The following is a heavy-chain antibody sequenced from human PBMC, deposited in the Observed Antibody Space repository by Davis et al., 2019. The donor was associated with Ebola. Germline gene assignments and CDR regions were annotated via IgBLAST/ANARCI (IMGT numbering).Heavy chain of an antibody. CDR2: IKKDGIQK. D-gene: IGHD6-19*01. V-gene: IGHV3-7*03. Sequence: GESLKISCAASGFTFSSFEMTWVRQAPGKGLEWVATIKKDGIQKYYVDSVKGRFIISRDNAKNSLYLQMNSLRDEDTAVYYCARVVSGYWGQGLLVTVSS. J-gene: IGHJ4*02. CDR1: GFTFSSFE. CDR3: ARVVSGY.